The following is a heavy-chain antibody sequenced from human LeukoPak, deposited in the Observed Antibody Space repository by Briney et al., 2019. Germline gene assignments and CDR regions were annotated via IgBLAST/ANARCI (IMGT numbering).Heavy chain of an antibody. D-gene: IGHD5-18*01. CDR3: ARGSVDTAMARDY. CDR2: IYHSGST. CDR1: GYSISSGYY. J-gene: IGHJ4*02. Sequence: PSETLSLTCTVSGYSISSGYYWGWIRQPPGKGLEWIGSIYHSGSTYYNPSLKSRVTISVDTSKNQFSLKLSSVTAADTAVYYCARGSVDTAMARDYWGQGTLVTVSS. V-gene: IGHV4-38-2*02.